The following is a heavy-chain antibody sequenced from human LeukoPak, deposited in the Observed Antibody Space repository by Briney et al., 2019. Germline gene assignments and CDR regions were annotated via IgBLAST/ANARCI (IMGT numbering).Heavy chain of an antibody. V-gene: IGHV3-23*01. D-gene: IGHD3-22*01. CDR3: AKDLGRYYYDSSGSDY. J-gene: IGHJ4*02. CDR2: ISGSGDST. Sequence: GGSLRLSCAASGFTFSSYAMSWVRQAPGKGLEWVSAISGSGDSTYYGDSVKGRFTISRDNSKNTLYLQMNSLRAEDTAVYYCAKDLGRYYYDSSGSDYWGQGTLVTVSS. CDR1: GFTFSSYA.